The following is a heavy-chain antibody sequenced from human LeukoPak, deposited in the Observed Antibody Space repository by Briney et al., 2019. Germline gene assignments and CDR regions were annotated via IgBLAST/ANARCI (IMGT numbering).Heavy chain of an antibody. CDR3: ARDFIGPIFGYYYYYMDV. CDR1: GFTFSSYE. Sequence: GGSLRLSCAASGFTFSSYEMNWVRQAPGKGLEWVSYISSSGSTIYYADSVKGRFTISRGNAKNSLYLQMNSLRAEDTAVYYCARDFIGPIFGYYYYYMDVWGKGTTVTVSS. J-gene: IGHJ6*03. V-gene: IGHV3-48*03. CDR2: ISSSGSTI. D-gene: IGHD3-9*01.